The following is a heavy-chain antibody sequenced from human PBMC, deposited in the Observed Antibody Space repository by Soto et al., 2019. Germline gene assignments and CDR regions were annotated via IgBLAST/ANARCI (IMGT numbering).Heavy chain of an antibody. Sequence: QLQLVQSGGEVNTPGASVKVSCTTSGYTFTSHGISWVRQAPGQGLEWMGWISTYNGTTDYAQKFHGRVTMTADTRTSTVYMEVSSLSSDDTTGYYFARLFTEGAIYLEDAFSMWGQWTKVTVS. CDR2: ISTYNGTT. V-gene: IGHV1-18*01. CDR1: GYTFTSHG. J-gene: IGHJ3*02. D-gene: IGHD1-26*01. CDR3: ARLFTEGAIYLEDAFSM.